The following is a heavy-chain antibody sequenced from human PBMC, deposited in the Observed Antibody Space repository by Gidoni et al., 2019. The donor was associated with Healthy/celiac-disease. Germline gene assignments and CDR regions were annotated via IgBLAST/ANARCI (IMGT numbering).Heavy chain of an antibody. V-gene: IGHV4-34*01. CDR3: ARGRRQLGPDY. CDR2: INHSGST. Sequence: QVQLQQRGAGLLKPSETLSLSCAVYGGSFSGYYWSWIRQPPGKGLECIGEINHSGSTNYNPSLKSRVTIAVDTSKNQFSLKLSSVTAADTAVYYCARGRRQLGPDYWGQGTLVTVSS. D-gene: IGHD6-6*01. J-gene: IGHJ4*02. CDR1: GGSFSGYY.